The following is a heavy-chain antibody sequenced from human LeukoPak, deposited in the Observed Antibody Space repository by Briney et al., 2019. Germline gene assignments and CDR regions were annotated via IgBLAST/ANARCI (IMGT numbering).Heavy chain of an antibody. CDR3: ARSRRGPEVAVAEDWIVIRWFDP. Sequence: ASVTVSCKASGYTFTSYAMHWVRQAPGQRLEWMGWINAGNGNTKYSQKFQGRVTITRDTSASTAYMELSSLRSEDTAVYYCARSRRGPEVAVAEDWIVIRWFDPWGQGTLVTVSS. V-gene: IGHV1-3*01. CDR1: GYTFTSYA. J-gene: IGHJ5*02. D-gene: IGHD6-19*01. CDR2: INAGNGNT.